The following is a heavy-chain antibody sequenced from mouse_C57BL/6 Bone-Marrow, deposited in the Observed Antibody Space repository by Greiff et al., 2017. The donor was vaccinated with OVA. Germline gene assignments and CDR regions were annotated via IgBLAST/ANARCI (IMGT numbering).Heavy chain of an antibody. CDR1: GFSLTSYG. D-gene: IGHD2-3*01. CDR2: IWSGGST. J-gene: IGHJ4*01. Sequence: VQVVESGPGLVQPSQSLSITCTVSGFSLTSYGVHWVRQSPGKGLEWLGVIWSGGSTDYNAAFISRLSISKDNSKSQVFFKMNSPQADDTAIYYCARNGYYVGAMDYWGQGTSVTVSS. CDR3: ARNGYYVGAMDY. V-gene: IGHV2-2*01.